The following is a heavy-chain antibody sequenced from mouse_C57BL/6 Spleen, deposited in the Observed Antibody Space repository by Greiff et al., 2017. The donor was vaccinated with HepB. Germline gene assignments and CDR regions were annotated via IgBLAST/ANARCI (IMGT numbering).Heavy chain of an antibody. D-gene: IGHD1-1*01. J-gene: IGHJ1*03. CDR1: GYSITSGYY. CDR2: ISYDGSN. CDR3: ARGTTVVEDWYFDV. Sequence: EVQLQQSGPGLVKPSQSLFLTCSVTGYSITSGYYWNWIRQFPGNKLEWMGYISYDGSNNYNPSLKNRISITRDTSKNQFFLKLNSVTTEDTATYYCARGTTVVEDWYFDVWGTGTTVTVSS. V-gene: IGHV3-6*01.